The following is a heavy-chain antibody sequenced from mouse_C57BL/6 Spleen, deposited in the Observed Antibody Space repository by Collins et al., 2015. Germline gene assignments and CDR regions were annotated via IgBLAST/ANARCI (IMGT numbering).Heavy chain of an antibody. D-gene: IGHD3-1*01. V-gene: IGHV10-1*02. Sequence: EVQLVESGGGLVQPKGSLKLSCAASGFTFNTYAMNWVRQAPGKGLEWVARIRSKSNNYATYYADSVKDRFTISRDDSQSMLYLQMNNLKTEDTAMYYCVRHPGYGYAMDYWGQGTSVTVSS. CDR3: VRHPGYGYAMDY. CDR1: GFTFNTYA. J-gene: IGHJ4*01. CDR2: IRSKSNNYAT.